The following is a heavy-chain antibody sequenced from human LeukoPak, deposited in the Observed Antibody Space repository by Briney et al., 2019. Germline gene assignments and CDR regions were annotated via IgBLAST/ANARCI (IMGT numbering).Heavy chain of an antibody. Sequence: GRSLRLSCAASGFTFSSYSMHWVRQAPGKGLEWVAVISYDGSNKYYADSVKGRFTISRDNSKNTLYLQMNSLRAEDTAVYYCAKLPTSAEGWKDFDYWGQGTLVTVSS. V-gene: IGHV3-30*18. D-gene: IGHD1-1*01. J-gene: IGHJ4*02. CDR1: GFTFSSYS. CDR2: ISYDGSNK. CDR3: AKLPTSAEGWKDFDY.